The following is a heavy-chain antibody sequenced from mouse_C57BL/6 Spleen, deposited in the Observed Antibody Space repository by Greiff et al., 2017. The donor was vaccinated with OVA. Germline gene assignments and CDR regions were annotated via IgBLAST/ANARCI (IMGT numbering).Heavy chain of an antibody. J-gene: IGHJ2*01. D-gene: IGHD3-1*01. CDR3: ARGSGYFDY. Sequence: EVQLQQSGPELVKPGASVKISCKASGYSFTDYNMNWVKQSTGKSLEWIGVINPNYGTTTYNQKFKGKATLTVDKSTSTAYMQLNSLTSEDSAVYYRARGSGYFDYGGQGTTLTVST. CDR2: INPNYGTT. V-gene: IGHV1-39*01. CDR1: GYSFTDYN.